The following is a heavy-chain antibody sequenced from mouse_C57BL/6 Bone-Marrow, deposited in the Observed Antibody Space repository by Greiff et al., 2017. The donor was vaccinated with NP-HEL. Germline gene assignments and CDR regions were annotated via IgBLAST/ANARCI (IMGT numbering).Heavy chain of an antibody. CDR1: GYTFTSYW. J-gene: IGHJ2*01. V-gene: IGHV1-69*01. D-gene: IGHD2-4*01. CDR2: IDPSDSYT. CDR3: ARITGGY. Sequence: QVHVKQPGAELVMPGASVKLSCKASGYTFTSYWMHWVKQRPGQGLEWIGEIDPSDSYTNYNQKFKGKSTLTVDKSSSTAYMQLSSLTSEDSAVYYCARITGGYWGQGTTLTVSS.